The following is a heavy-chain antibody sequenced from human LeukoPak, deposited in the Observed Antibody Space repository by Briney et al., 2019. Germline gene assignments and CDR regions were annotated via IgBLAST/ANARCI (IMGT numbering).Heavy chain of an antibody. Sequence: GGSLRLSCTPSGFTFSIYSMNWVRQAPGKGLEWVAFIWYDGSNKYYADSVKGRFTISRDNSRNTLFLQMNSLRVEDTAVYYCATDRATQYFDYWGQGTLVSVPS. D-gene: IGHD2-15*01. CDR2: IWYDGSNK. CDR3: ATDRATQYFDY. V-gene: IGHV3-33*08. J-gene: IGHJ4*02. CDR1: GFTFSIYS.